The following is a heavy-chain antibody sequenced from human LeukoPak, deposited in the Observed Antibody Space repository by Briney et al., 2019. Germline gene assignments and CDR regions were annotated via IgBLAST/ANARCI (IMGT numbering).Heavy chain of an antibody. D-gene: IGHD4-17*01. CDR2: IKQDGREK. V-gene: IGHV3-7*01. CDR3: ARVAINDYGDYFDY. CDR1: GFTFSSYW. J-gene: IGHJ4*02. Sequence: GGSLRLSCAASGFTFSSYWMSWVRQAPGKGLEWVANIKQDGREKYYVDSVKGRFTISRDNAKNSLYLQMNSLRAEDTAVYYCARVAINDYGDYFDYWGQGTLVTVSS.